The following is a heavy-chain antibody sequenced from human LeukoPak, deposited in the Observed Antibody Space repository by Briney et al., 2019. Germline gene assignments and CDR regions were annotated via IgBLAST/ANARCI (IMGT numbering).Heavy chain of an antibody. CDR3: ARDSGFYFDY. CDR2: ISAYNGNT. V-gene: IGHV1-18*04. J-gene: IGHJ4*02. CDR1: GYIFTVHN. D-gene: IGHD5-12*01. Sequence: ASVKVSCKASGYIFTVHNMHWVRQASGQGLEWMGWISAYNGNTNYAQKLQGRVTMTTDTSTSTAYMELRSLRSDDTAVYYCARDSGFYFDYWGQGTLVTVSS.